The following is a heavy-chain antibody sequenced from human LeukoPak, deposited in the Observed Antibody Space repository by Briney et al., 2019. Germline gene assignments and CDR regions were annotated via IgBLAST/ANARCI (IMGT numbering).Heavy chain of an antibody. CDR2: INWNGGST. CDR1: GFTFDDYA. CDR3: ARLSGSYYEADY. V-gene: IGHV3-20*04. J-gene: IGHJ4*02. Sequence: GGSLRLSCAASGFTFDDYAMSWVRQAPGKGLEWVSGINWNGGSTGYADSVKGRFTLSRDNSKNTLYLQMNSLGAEDTAVYYCARLSGSYYEADYWGQGTLVTVSS. D-gene: IGHD1-26*01.